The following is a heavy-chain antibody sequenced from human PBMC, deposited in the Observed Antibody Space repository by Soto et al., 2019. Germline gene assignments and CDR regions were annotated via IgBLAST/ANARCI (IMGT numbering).Heavy chain of an antibody. CDR1: GFTVSNNY. CDR3: ARVRSSWEYYYYGMDV. Sequence: GGSLRLSCAASGFTVSNNYMSWVRQAPGKGLEWVSVIYSGGNTYYADSVKGRFTISRANSKNTLFLQMNSLRAEDTAVYYCARVRSSWEYYYYGMDVWGQGTTVTAP. V-gene: IGHV3-66*01. CDR2: IYSGGNT. J-gene: IGHJ6*02. D-gene: IGHD6-13*01.